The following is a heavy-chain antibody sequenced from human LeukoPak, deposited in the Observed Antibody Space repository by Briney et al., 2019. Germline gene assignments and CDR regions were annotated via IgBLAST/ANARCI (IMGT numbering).Heavy chain of an antibody. CDR2: IDASNGDT. V-gene: IGHV1-2*02. J-gene: IGHJ4*02. CDR3: ASEALCAGGRCYLQRVAS. Sequence: ASVKVSCKASGYTFTAYYMHWVRQAPGQGLEWMGWIDASNGDTKYAQKFQGRVTISRDTSTGTSYMELRSLISGDTAVYYCASEALCAGGRCYLQRVASWGPGTLVTVSS. CDR1: GYTFTAYY. D-gene: IGHD2-15*01.